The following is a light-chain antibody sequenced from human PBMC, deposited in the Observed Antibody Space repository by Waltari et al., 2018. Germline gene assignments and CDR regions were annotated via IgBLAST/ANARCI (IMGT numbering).Light chain of an antibody. CDR3: GSYAGDYTLV. V-gene: IGLV2-11*01. J-gene: IGLJ2*01. CDR1: SSDVGAYNH. Sequence: QSALTQPRSVSGSPGQSVTISCAGTSSDVGAYNHVSWYQQSPGTAPKLLIYEVNNRPSGVPDRFSASKSGNTASLTISGLRAEDEADYYCGSYAGDYTLVFGGGTKLTVL. CDR2: EVN.